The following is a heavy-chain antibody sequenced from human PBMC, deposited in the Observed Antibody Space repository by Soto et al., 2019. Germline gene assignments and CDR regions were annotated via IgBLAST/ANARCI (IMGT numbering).Heavy chain of an antibody. Sequence: SETLSLTCIVSGGSISSNGYNWNWFRQHPGKGLEWIGYIYHSGSTYYNPSLKSRATISLDTSKNRFSLNLSSVTVADTAMYYCARDGGTAMVLDPWGQGILVTVS. CDR3: ARDGGTAMVLDP. J-gene: IGHJ5*02. V-gene: IGHV4-31*03. CDR1: GGSISSNGYN. D-gene: IGHD5-18*01. CDR2: IYHSGST.